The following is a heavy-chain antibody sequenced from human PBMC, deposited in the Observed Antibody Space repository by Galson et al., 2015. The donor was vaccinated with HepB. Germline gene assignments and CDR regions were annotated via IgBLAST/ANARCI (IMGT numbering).Heavy chain of an antibody. Sequence: TLSLTCTVSGGSISSSSYYWGWIRQPPGKGLEWIGSIYYSGSTYYNPPLKSRVTISVDTSKNQFSLKLSSVTAADTAVYYCAREEYSYGYSYWGQGTLVTVSS. D-gene: IGHD5-18*01. J-gene: IGHJ4*02. CDR3: AREEYSYGYSY. CDR1: GGSISSSSYY. CDR2: IYYSGST. V-gene: IGHV4-39*07.